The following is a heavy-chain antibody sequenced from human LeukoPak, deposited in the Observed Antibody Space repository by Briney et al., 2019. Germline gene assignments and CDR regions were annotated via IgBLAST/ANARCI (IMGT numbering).Heavy chain of an antibody. CDR2: INPNSGGT. CDR1: GYTFTGYY. Sequence: ASVKVSCKASGYTFTGYYMHWVRQAPGQGLEWMGWINPNSGGTNYARKFQGRVTMTRDTSISTAYMELSRLRSDDTAVYYCARDLGYCSSTSCYALYYFDYWGQGTLVTISS. CDR3: ARDLGYCSSTSCYALYYFDY. J-gene: IGHJ4*02. V-gene: IGHV1-2*02. D-gene: IGHD2-2*01.